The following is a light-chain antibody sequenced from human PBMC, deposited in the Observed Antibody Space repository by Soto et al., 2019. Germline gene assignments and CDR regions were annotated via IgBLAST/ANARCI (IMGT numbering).Light chain of an antibody. CDR1: QSIYSS. V-gene: IGKV1-39*01. J-gene: IGKJ2*01. CDR2: AAS. CDR3: QRSYSAPYS. Sequence: DIQMTQSPSSLSASVGDRVTITCRASQSIYSSLNWYHQKPGKAPKLLIYAASNLQSGVASRFSRSGSGTDFTLSISSLQPEDFATYYCQRSYSAPYSFGQGTKLEI.